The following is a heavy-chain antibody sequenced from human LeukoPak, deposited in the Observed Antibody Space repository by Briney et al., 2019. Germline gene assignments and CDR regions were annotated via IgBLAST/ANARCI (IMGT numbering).Heavy chain of an antibody. Sequence: PSETLSLTCRVSGASISGYYWSWIRQPPGKGLEWIGHMYYSGGTTYYPSLKSRVSISLDTSKEHFSLKLSSVTAADTAVYYCAGTGLFFDYWSQGTLVTVSS. CDR2: MYYSGGT. CDR1: GASISGYY. D-gene: IGHD7-27*01. J-gene: IGHJ4*02. CDR3: AGTGLFFDY. V-gene: IGHV4-59*01.